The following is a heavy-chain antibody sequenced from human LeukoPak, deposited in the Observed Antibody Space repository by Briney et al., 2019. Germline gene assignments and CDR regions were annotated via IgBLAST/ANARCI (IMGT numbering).Heavy chain of an antibody. Sequence: AGGSLRLSCAASGFTFSSYGMHWVRQAPGKGLEWVAVISYDGSNKYYADSVKGRFTISRDNSKNTLYLQMNSLRAEDTAVYYCAKMYYHDSSGYYGRGYYYYMDVWGKGTTVTISS. V-gene: IGHV3-30*18. D-gene: IGHD3-22*01. J-gene: IGHJ6*03. CDR2: ISYDGSNK. CDR3: AKMYYHDSSGYYGRGYYYYMDV. CDR1: GFTFSSYG.